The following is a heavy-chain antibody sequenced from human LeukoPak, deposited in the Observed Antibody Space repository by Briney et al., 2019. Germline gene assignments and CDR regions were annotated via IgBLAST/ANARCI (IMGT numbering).Heavy chain of an antibody. CDR3: ARVKAYDYVWGSYRPISDLYYYYYMDV. J-gene: IGHJ6*03. Sequence: PSETLSLTCVVSDGSISSGGYSWSWIRQPPGKGLEWIGYIFYSGSTHYNPSLKSRIHISADTSKNQFSLKLTSVTAADTAVYYCARVKAYDYVWGSYRPISDLYYYYYMDVWGKGTTVTVSS. CDR2: IFYSGST. CDR1: DGSISSGGYS. V-gene: IGHV4-30-4*07. D-gene: IGHD3-16*02.